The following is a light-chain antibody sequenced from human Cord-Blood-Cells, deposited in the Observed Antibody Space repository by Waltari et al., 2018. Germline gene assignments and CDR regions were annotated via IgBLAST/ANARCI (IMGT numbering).Light chain of an antibody. CDR1: QGIRSY. V-gene: IGKV1D-8*01. J-gene: IGKJ2*01. Sequence: VIWMTQSPSLLSASTGDRVTISCRISQGIRSYLAWYQQKPGKAPELLIYAASTLQSGVPSRFSGSGSGTDFTLTISCLQSEDFATYYCQQYYSFPYTFGQGTKLEIK. CDR3: QQYYSFPYT. CDR2: AAS.